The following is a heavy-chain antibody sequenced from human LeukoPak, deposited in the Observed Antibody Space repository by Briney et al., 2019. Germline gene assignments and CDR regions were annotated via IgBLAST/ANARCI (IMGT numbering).Heavy chain of an antibody. D-gene: IGHD6-13*01. Sequence: GGSLRLSCVVSGFTFSSYAMHWVRQAPGKGLEWVAVISYDGSNKHHADPVKGRFTISRDNSKNTLYLQMNSLRAEDTAVYYCASSVAAGHYYYGMDVWGKGTTVTVSS. J-gene: IGHJ6*04. V-gene: IGHV3-30*04. CDR2: ISYDGSNK. CDR1: GFTFSSYA. CDR3: ASSVAAGHYYYGMDV.